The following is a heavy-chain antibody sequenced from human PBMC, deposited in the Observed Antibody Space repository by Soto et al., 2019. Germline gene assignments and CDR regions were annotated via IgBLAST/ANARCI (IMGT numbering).Heavy chain of an antibody. Sequence: SGPTLVNPTQTLTLTCTFSGFSLSTSGMCVSWIRQPPGKALEWLALIDWDDDKYYNTSLKTRLTISKDTSKNQVVLTMTNMDPVETATYYCARIPRPGYGGNSGSFDYWGQGTLVTVSS. V-gene: IGHV2-70*01. CDR2: IDWDDDK. D-gene: IGHD2-21*02. CDR3: ARIPRPGYGGNSGSFDY. CDR1: GFSLSTSGMC. J-gene: IGHJ4*02.